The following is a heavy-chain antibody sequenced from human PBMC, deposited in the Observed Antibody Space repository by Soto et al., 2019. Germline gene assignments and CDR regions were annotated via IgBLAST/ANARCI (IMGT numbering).Heavy chain of an antibody. CDR1: GGSISSSSYY. CDR2: IYYSGST. V-gene: IGHV4-39*01. CDR3: ASTDATPSYYLDV. Sequence: TSETLSLTCTVSGGSISSSSYYWGWIRQPPGKGLEWIGSIYYSGSTYYNPSLKSRVTISVDTSKNQFSLKLSSVTAADTAVYYCASTDATPSYYLDVWGEGTTVTVSS. J-gene: IGHJ6*03.